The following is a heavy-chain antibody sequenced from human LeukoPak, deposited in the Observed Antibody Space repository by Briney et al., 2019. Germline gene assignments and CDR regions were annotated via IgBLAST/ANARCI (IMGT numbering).Heavy chain of an antibody. CDR3: ARDSPPGSYYFDY. V-gene: IGHV3-21*01. CDR1: EFTFSTYS. CDR2: ISSSSTYI. Sequence: GGCLRLSCAASEFTFSTYSMNWVRQAPGKGLEWVASISSSSTYIYYADSVKGRFTISRDNAKSSLYLQMNSLRADDTAVYYCARDSPPGSYYFDYWGQGTLVTVSS. D-gene: IGHD1-26*01. J-gene: IGHJ4*02.